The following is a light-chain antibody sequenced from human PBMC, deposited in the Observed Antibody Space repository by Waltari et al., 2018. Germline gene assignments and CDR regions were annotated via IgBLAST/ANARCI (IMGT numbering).Light chain of an antibody. V-gene: IGKV4-1*01. CDR1: PSLLYNSDNLNY. Sequence: IVMTQSPDSLSVPLGERATINCRSGPSLLYNSDNLNYLTWYQQKPGQPPKLLISWASSRGEGVPDRFSGSGSGTDFTLTISSLQPEDVAVYYCQQYYSARTFGQGTKVEIK. J-gene: IGKJ1*01. CDR2: WAS. CDR3: QQYYSART.